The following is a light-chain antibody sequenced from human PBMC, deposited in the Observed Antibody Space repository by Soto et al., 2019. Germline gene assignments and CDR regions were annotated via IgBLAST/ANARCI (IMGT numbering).Light chain of an antibody. CDR1: QSVSSSY. CDR2: GVS. V-gene: IGKV3-20*01. J-gene: IGKJ1*01. Sequence: EIVLTQSPGTLSLSPGERATLSCRASQSVSSSYLAWYQQKPGQAPRLLIYGVSSRATGIPDRFSGSGSGTDFTLTISRLEPADFAVYYCQQYGSSPRTFGQGTKVEIK. CDR3: QQYGSSPRT.